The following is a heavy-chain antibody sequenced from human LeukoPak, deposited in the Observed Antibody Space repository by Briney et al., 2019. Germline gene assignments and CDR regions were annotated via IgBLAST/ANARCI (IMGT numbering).Heavy chain of an antibody. D-gene: IGHD1-26*01. CDR1: GFTFSRYW. V-gene: IGHV3-7*01. J-gene: IGHJ4*02. CDR3: ARDGLRVGATSY. CDR2: IKQDGSEK. Sequence: GGSLRLSCAASGFTFSRYWMIWVRQAPGKGLEGVDNIKQDGSEKYYVDSVKDRFTISRDNAKNSLYLQMNSLRAEDTAVYYCARDGLRVGATSYWGQGTLVTVSS.